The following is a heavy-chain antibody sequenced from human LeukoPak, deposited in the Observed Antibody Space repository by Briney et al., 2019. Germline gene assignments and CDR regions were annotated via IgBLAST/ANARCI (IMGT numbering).Heavy chain of an antibody. D-gene: IGHD2-15*01. J-gene: IGHJ4*02. CDR3: AKDGVAAATFYY. V-gene: IGHV3-23*01. CDR2: IRYCGDTT. CDR1: GFTFNTYA. Sequence: GGSLSLSCAASGFTFNTYAMSWVRQAPGKGLEWVSTIRYCGDTTYYADSVKERFTISRDNSKQTLYLQMTRLRAEDTAVYYFAKDGVAAATFYYWGQGTLVTVSS.